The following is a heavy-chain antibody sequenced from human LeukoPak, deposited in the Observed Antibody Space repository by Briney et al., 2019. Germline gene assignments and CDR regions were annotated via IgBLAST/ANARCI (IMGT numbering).Heavy chain of an antibody. D-gene: IGHD1-26*01. V-gene: IGHV3-30*04. CDR2: ISYDGSNK. CDR3: ARASGSYYFDY. CDR1: GFTFSSYA. Sequence: GGSLRLSCAASGFTFSSYATHWVRQAPGKGLEWVAVISYDGSNKFYADSVKGRFTISRDNSKNTLYLQMNSLRAEDTAVYYCARASGSYYFDYWGQGTLVTVSS. J-gene: IGHJ4*02.